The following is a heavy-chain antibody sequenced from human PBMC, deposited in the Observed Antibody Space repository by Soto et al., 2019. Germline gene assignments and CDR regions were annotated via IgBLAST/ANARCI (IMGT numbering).Heavy chain of an antibody. D-gene: IGHD6-13*01. CDR3: ARGNRVDSSSWYSAFYYYYGMDV. CDR2: INAGNGNT. V-gene: IGHV1-3*01. J-gene: IGHJ6*02. CDR1: GYTFTRYA. Sequence: ASLQVSCEASGYTFTRYAMHCVRQAPGQRLELMGWINAGNGNTKYSQKFQGRVTITRDTSASTAYMELSSLRSEDTAVYYCARGNRVDSSSWYSAFYYYYGMDVWGQGNKVTFSS.